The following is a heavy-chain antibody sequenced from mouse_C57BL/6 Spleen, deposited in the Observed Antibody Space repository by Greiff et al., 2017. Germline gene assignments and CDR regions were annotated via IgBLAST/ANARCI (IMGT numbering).Heavy chain of an antibody. Sequence: EVQLVESGGGLVKPGGSLKLSCAASGFTFSDYGMHWVRQAPEKGLEWVAHISSGSSTIYYADTVKGRFTISRDNAKNTLFLQMTSLRSEDTAMYYCARPYDYPYYYAMDYWGQGTSVTVSS. J-gene: IGHJ4*01. CDR3: ARPYDYPYYYAMDY. D-gene: IGHD2-4*01. V-gene: IGHV5-17*01. CDR1: GFTFSDYG. CDR2: ISSGSSTI.